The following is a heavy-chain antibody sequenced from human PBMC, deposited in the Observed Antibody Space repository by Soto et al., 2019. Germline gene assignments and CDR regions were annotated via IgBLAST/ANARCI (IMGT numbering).Heavy chain of an antibody. J-gene: IGHJ3*02. CDR2: ISSNGGST. D-gene: IGHD1-26*01. Sequence: EVQLVESGGGLVQPGGSLRLSCSASGFTFSSYAMHWVRQAPGKGLEYVSAISSNGGSTYYADSVKGRFTISRDNSKNTLYLQMSSLRAEDTAVYYCVKDRVRALSRGLGGSYRKDAFDIWGQGTMVTVSS. CDR3: VKDRVRALSRGLGGSYRKDAFDI. CDR1: GFTFSSYA. V-gene: IGHV3-64D*06.